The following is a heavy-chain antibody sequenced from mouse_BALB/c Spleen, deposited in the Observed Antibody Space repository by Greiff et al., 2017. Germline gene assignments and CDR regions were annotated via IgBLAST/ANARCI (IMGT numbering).Heavy chain of an antibody. D-gene: IGHD1-1*01. V-gene: IGHV5-17*02. CDR3: ARSVDYFDY. CDR2: ISSGSSTI. CDR1: GFTFSSFG. J-gene: IGHJ2*01. Sequence: EVKVVESGGGLVQPGGSRKLSCAASGFTFSSFGMHWVRQAPEKGLEWVAYISSGSSTIYYADTVKGRFTISRDNPKNTLFLQMTSLRSEDTAMYYCARSVDYFDYWGQGTTLTVSS.